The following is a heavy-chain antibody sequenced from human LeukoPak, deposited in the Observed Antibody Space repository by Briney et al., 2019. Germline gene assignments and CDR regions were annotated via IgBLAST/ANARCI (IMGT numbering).Heavy chain of an antibody. D-gene: IGHD3-10*01. J-gene: IGHJ4*02. CDR3: ARSGSGSYYDYYFDY. CDR2: IYYSGGT. CDR1: GGSFSSYY. V-gene: IGHV4-59*08. Sequence: SETLSLTCAVYGGSFSSYYWSWIRQPPGKGLEWIGYIYYSGGTNYNPSLKSRVTISVDTSKNQFSLKLSSVTAADTAVYYCARSGSGSYYDYYFDYWGQGTLVTVSS.